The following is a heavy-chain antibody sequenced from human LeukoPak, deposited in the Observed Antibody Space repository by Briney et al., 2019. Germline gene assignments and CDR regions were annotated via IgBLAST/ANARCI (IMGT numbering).Heavy chain of an antibody. V-gene: IGHV5-51*01. J-gene: IGHJ6*02. CDR1: GYSFTSYW. D-gene: IGHD5-12*01. Sequence: GESLKISCKGSGYSFTSYWIGWVRQMPGKGLEWMGIIYPGDSDTRYSPSFQGQVTISADKSISTAYLQWSSLEASDTAMYYCARHGTYSGYDSGLYYYYGMDVWGQGTTVTVSS. CDR2: IYPGDSDT. CDR3: ARHGTYSGYDSGLYYYYGMDV.